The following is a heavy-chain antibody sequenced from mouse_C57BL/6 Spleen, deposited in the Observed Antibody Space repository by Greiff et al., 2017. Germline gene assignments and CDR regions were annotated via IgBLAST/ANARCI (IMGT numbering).Heavy chain of an antibody. J-gene: IGHJ2*01. CDR3: ARGGLTGFDY. CDR1: GYTFPSYW. CDR2: IDPSDSET. D-gene: IGHD4-1*01. Sequence: QVQLQQPGAELVRPGSSVKLSCKASGYTFPSYWMHWVKQRPIQGLEWIGNIDPSDSETPYNQKFKAKATLTVDKSSSTAYMQLSSLTSEDSAVYYCARGGLTGFDYWGQGTTLTVSS. V-gene: IGHV1-52*01.